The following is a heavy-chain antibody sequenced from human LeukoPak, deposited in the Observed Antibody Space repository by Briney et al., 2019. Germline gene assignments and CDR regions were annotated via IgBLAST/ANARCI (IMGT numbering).Heavy chain of an antibody. CDR3: AKDLIAGSTRWFDP. CDR1: GLTFRSYA. J-gene: IGHJ5*02. CDR2: IGGSGGGA. D-gene: IGHD1-26*01. V-gene: IGHV3-23*01. Sequence: PGGSLRLSCAPSGLTFRSYAMTWVRQAPGKGLEWVSSIGGSGGGAYFANSVKGRFTISRDNSKNTLYLQMNRLRAEDTAVYYCAKDLIAGSTRWFDPWGQGTLVTVSS.